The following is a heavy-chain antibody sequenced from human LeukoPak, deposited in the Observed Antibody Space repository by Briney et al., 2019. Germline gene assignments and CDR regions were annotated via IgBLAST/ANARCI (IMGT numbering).Heavy chain of an antibody. Sequence: SETLSLTCAVSGDSFSSNNYWTWVRQPPGKGLEWIGEIYRSGATNYNPSLKSRVTVSLDKSKNQFSLRLNSVTAADTAIYYCARDPGVTPGAITGTTGTFDYWGQGTLVTVSS. V-gene: IGHV4-4*02. CDR2: IYRSGAT. CDR1: GDSFSSNNY. CDR3: ARDPGVTPGAITGTTGTFDY. J-gene: IGHJ4*02. D-gene: IGHD1-7*01.